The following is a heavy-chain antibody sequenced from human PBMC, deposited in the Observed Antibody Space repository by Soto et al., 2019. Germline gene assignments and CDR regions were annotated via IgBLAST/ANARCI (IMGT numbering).Heavy chain of an antibody. CDR2: IYYSGST. J-gene: IGHJ4*02. CDR3: ARHGPGGSYSDY. D-gene: IGHD1-26*01. CDR1: GGSISSSSYY. V-gene: IGHV4-39*01. Sequence: SETLSLTCTVSGGSISSSSYYWGWIRQPPGKGLEWIGSIYYSGSTYYNPSLKSRVTISVDTSKNQFSLKLSSVTAADTAVYYCARHGPGGSYSDYWGQGTLVTVS.